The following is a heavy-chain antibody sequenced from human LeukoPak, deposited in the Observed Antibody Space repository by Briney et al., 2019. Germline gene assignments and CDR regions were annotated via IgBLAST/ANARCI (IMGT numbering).Heavy chain of an antibody. CDR3: AADLSSSWYGYYYMDV. V-gene: IGHV1-58*01. J-gene: IGHJ6*03. Sequence: SVKVSCKASGFTFTSSAVQWVRQAGGQRLEWIEWIVVFGVNTNYAQKFQERVTITRNMSTSTAYMEMSSLRSEDTAVYYCAADLSSSWYGYYYMDVWGKGTTVTVSS. CDR2: IVVFGVNT. D-gene: IGHD6-13*01. CDR1: GFTFTSSA.